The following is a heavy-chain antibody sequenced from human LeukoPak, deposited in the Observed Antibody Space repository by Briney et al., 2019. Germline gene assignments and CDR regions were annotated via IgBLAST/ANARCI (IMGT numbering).Heavy chain of an antibody. CDR2: IHTSGST. D-gene: IGHD6-19*01. CDR3: ARRDISSGWSFDY. CDR1: GGSISNYY. J-gene: IGHJ4*02. V-gene: IGHV4-4*07. Sequence: PSETLSLTCTVSGGSISNYYWSWIRQPAGKGLGWIGQIHTSGSTNYNPPLKSRVTMSVDTPENQLSLTIRSVTAADTAVYYCARRDISSGWSFDYWGQGTLVTVSS.